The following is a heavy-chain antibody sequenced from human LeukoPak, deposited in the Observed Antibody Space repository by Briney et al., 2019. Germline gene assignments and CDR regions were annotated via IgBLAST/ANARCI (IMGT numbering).Heavy chain of an antibody. CDR2: TNQVGSDK. Sequence: GGSLRLSCADSGFTFSNYWMSWVRQAPGKGRDWVGNTNQVGSDKYNVDSVKGGFPISRDNAKNSLYLQMHSPRAEDTAVYYCARESHATFDYWGQGTLVIVSS. V-gene: IGHV3-7*01. D-gene: IGHD1-26*01. CDR1: GFTFSNYW. J-gene: IGHJ4*02. CDR3: ARESHATFDY.